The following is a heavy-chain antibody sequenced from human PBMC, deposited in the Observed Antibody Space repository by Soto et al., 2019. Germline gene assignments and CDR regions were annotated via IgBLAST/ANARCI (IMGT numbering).Heavy chain of an antibody. CDR2: IYYSGST. CDR3: ARDQDRPNNWFDP. Sequence: QVQLQESGPGLVKPSQTLSLTCTVSGGSISSGDYYWSWIRQPPGKGLEWIGYIYYSGSTYYNPSRKSRVTTSVDTSKNQFSRKLSSVTAADTAVYYCARDQDRPNNWFDPWGQGTLVTVSS. J-gene: IGHJ5*02. V-gene: IGHV4-30-4*01. CDR1: GGSISSGDYY.